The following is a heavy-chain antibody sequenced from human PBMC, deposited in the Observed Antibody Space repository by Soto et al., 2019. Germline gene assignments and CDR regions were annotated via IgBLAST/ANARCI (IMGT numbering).Heavy chain of an antibody. J-gene: IGHJ6*02. Sequence: PGGSLRLSCAASGFTFSSYSMNWVRQAPGKGLEWVSSISSSSSYIYYADSVKGRFTISRDNAKNSLYLQMNSLRAEDTAVYYCARVELLWFGEVADVWGQGTTVTVSS. D-gene: IGHD3-10*01. CDR1: GFTFSSYS. CDR3: ARVELLWFGEVADV. CDR2: ISSSSSYI. V-gene: IGHV3-21*01.